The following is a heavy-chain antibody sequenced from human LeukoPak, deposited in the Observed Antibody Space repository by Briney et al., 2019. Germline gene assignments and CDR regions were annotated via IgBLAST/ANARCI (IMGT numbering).Heavy chain of an antibody. J-gene: IGHJ5*02. D-gene: IGHD3-3*01. CDR3: ARQPDYDLWSGRYFDP. V-gene: IGHV4-39*01. CDR1: GGSINTIDYY. Sequence: SETLSLICAVSGGSINTIDYYRGWIRQSPGQGLEWIGSIYHSGITYYNPSLNSRVTISVDTSKNQFSLRLNSVTAADTAVYYCARQPDYDLWSGRYFDPWGQGILVAVSS. CDR2: IYHSGIT.